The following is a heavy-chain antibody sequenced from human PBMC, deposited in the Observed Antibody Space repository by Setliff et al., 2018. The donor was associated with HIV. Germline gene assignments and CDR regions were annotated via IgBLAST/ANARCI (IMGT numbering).Heavy chain of an antibody. CDR2: IDSDGSDT. Sequence: GGSLRLSCAASGFTFSSYWMYWVRQAPGKGLVWVSRIDSDGSDTNYADSVRGRFTISRDNAKNTVYLQLTSLRAEDTAVYYCAKMGSPVGPDAFDIWGQGTMVTVSS. CDR3: AKMGSPVGPDAFDI. D-gene: IGHD2-8*01. V-gene: IGHV3-74*01. J-gene: IGHJ3*02. CDR1: GFTFSSYW.